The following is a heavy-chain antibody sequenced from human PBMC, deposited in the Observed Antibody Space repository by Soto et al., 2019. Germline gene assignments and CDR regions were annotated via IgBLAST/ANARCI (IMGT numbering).Heavy chain of an antibody. D-gene: IGHD3-3*01. CDR3: ARPLGGSGDFWFDP. CDR1: GYTFANYP. V-gene: IGHV1-18*04. CDR2: ISNYNDYT. J-gene: IGHJ5*02. Sequence: VASVKVSCKAFGYTFANYPISWVRQAPGQGLEWMGWISNYNDYTTYAQNFQGRVTVTRDTSRNTAYLELRSLRSDDTAVYFCARPLGGSGDFWFDPWGQGTLVTVSS.